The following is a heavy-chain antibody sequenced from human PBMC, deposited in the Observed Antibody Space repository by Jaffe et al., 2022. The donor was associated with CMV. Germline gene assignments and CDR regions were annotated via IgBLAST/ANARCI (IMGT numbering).Heavy chain of an antibody. J-gene: IGHJ5*02. CDR2: INHSGST. CDR1: GGSFSGYY. CDR3: ARGATIFGVVITRAWFDP. V-gene: IGHV4-34*01. D-gene: IGHD3-3*01. Sequence: QVQLQQWGAGLLKPSETLSLTCAVYGGSFSGYYWSWIRQPPGKGLEWIGEINHSGSTNYNPSLKSRVTISVDTSKNQFSLKLSSVTAADTAVYYCARGATIFGVVITRAWFDPWGQGTLVTVSS.